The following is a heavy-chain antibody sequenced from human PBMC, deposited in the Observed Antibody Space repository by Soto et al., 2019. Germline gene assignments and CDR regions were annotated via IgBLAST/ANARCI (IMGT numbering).Heavy chain of an antibody. CDR1: GFTFSSYS. D-gene: IGHD3-10*01. J-gene: IGHJ6*03. V-gene: IGHV3-48*01. Sequence: GGSLRLSCAASGFTFSSYSMNWVRQAPGKGLEWVSYISSSSSTIYYADSVKGRFTISRDNAKNSLYLQMNSLRAEDTAVYYCARDKTVLWSGYYYYMDVWGKRTTVTVSS. CDR3: ARDKTVLWSGYYYYMDV. CDR2: ISSSSSTI.